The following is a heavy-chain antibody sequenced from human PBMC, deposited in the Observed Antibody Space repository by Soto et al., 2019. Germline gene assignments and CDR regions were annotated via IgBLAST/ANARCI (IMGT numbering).Heavy chain of an antibody. J-gene: IGHJ4*02. CDR3: ARDHPYDSSGYCY. Sequence: QVQLVQSGAEVKKPGSSVKVSCKASGGTFSSYTISWVRQAPGQGLEWMGRIIPILGIANYAQKFQGRVTITADKSTSTAYMELSSLRSEDTAVYYGARDHPYDSSGYCYWGQGTLVTVSS. CDR1: GGTFSSYT. D-gene: IGHD3-22*01. V-gene: IGHV1-69*08. CDR2: IIPILGIA.